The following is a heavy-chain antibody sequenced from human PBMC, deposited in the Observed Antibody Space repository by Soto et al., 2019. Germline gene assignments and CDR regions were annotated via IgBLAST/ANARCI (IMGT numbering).Heavy chain of an antibody. D-gene: IGHD3-3*01. V-gene: IGHV3-21*01. CDR3: AREAERAYDFWSGYYTGSYYMDV. CDR1: GFTFSSYS. J-gene: IGHJ6*03. CDR2: ISSSSSYI. Sequence: GSLRLSCAASGFTFSSYSMNWVRQAPGKGLEWVSSISSSSSYIYYADSVKGRFTISRDNAKNSLYLQMNSLRAEDTAVYYCAREAERAYDFWSGYYTGSYYMDVWGKGTTITVS.